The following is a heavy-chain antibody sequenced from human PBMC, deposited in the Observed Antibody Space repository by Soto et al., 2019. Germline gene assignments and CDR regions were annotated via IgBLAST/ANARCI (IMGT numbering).Heavy chain of an antibody. CDR3: ARRSIAAAGTQNWFDP. V-gene: IGHV4-39*01. J-gene: IGHJ5*02. D-gene: IGHD6-13*01. CDR1: GDSITSNSYF. Sequence: PSETLSLTCTVSGDSITSNSYFWAWIRQPPGKGLEWIGSIYYSGTTYYNPSLKSRVTISVDRSKNQFSLKLSSVTAADTAVYYCARRSIAAAGTQNWFDPWGQGTLVTVSS. CDR2: IYYSGTT.